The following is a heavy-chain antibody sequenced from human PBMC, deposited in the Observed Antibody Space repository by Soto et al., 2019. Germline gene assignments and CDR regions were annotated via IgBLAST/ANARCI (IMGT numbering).Heavy chain of an antibody. V-gene: IGHV3-30*18. Sequence: QVQLVESGGGVVQPGRSLRLSCAGSGFTFSNYGLHWVRQAPGKGLDWVAGISYDGSHKYYADSVKGRFTISRDNSNNMMYLQMDRLRAEDTAVYYCAKDGAHRYCGLSSCHPAGAYWGQGTLVTVSS. CDR2: ISYDGSHK. D-gene: IGHD2-15*01. J-gene: IGHJ4*02. CDR1: GFTFSNYG. CDR3: AKDGAHRYCGLSSCHPAGAY.